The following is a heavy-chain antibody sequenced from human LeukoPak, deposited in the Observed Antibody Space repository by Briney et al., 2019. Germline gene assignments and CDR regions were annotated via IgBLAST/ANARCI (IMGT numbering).Heavy chain of an antibody. CDR2: ISGSGGST. CDR1: GFTFSSYA. J-gene: IGHJ6*02. Sequence: PGGSLRLSCAASGFTFSSYAMSWVRQAPGKGLEWVSAISGSGGSTYYADSVKGRFTISRDNSKNTLYLQMNSLRAEDTAVYYCAKDLIKQQLASTYYYYYGMDVWGQGTTVTVSS. CDR3: AKDLIKQQLASTYYYYYGMDV. D-gene: IGHD6-13*01. V-gene: IGHV3-23*01.